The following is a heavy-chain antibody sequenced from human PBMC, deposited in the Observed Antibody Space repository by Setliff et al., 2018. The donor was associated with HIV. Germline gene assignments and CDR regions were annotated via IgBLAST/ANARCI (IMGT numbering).Heavy chain of an antibody. V-gene: IGHV1-69*10. D-gene: IGHD3-22*01. Sequence: SVKVSCKTSGYTFTSYAIHWVRQAPGQGLEWMGGIIPILDVTTSAQKFQGRLTITADKSTSTAYMELSSLRSEDTAVYYCARAADSYDTTNYHFTYYYYMDVWGKGTTVTVSS. J-gene: IGHJ6*03. CDR3: ARAADSYDTTNYHFTYYYYMDV. CDR2: IIPILDVT. CDR1: GYTFTSYA.